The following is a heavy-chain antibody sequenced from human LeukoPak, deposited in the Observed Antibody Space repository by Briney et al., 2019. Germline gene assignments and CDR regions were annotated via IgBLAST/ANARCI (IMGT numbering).Heavy chain of an antibody. CDR1: GYTFTSYD. CDR3: ARGDFWSGYSGYYFDY. V-gene: IGHV1-18*01. Sequence: GASVKVSCKASGYTFTSYDISWVRQAPGQGLEWMGWISPYNGNTNYAQKLQGRVTMTTDTSTSTAYMELRSLRSDDTAVYYCARGDFWSGYSGYYFDYWGQGTRVTVSS. D-gene: IGHD3-3*01. J-gene: IGHJ4*02. CDR2: ISPYNGNT.